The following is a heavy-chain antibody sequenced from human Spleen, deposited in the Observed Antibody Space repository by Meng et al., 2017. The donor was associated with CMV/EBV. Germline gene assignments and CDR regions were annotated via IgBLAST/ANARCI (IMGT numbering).Heavy chain of an antibody. CDR3: ARDPGGWLLWGDYYYGMDV. Sequence: SETLSLTCTVSGGSISSYYWSWIRQPPGKGLEWIGYIYYSGSTNYNPSLKSRVTISVDTSKNQFSPKPSSVTAADTAVYYCARDPGGWLLWGDYYYGMDVWGQGTTVTVSS. CDR1: GGSISSYY. V-gene: IGHV4-59*01. CDR2: IYYSGST. J-gene: IGHJ6*02. D-gene: IGHD3-3*01.